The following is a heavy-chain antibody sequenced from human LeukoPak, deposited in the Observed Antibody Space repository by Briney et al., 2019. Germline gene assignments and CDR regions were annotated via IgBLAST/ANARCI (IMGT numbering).Heavy chain of an antibody. CDR2: INHSGST. J-gene: IGHJ5*02. Sequence: SETLSLTCAVYGGSFSGYYWSWIRQPPGKGREWIGEINHSGSTNYNPSLKSRVTISVDTSKNQFSLKLSSVTAADTAVYYCARGGLSSSSSWLSWFDPWGQGTLVTVSS. V-gene: IGHV4-34*01. CDR3: ARGGLSSSSSWLSWFDP. CDR1: GGSFSGYY. D-gene: IGHD6-13*01.